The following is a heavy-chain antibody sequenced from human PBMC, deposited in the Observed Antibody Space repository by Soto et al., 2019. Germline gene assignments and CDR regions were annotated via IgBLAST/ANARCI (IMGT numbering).Heavy chain of an antibody. V-gene: IGHV3-23*01. CDR1: GYSCGGYA. Sequence: GGSLRLSCAASGYSCGGYAMSWVRQAPGKGLEWVSGISGSGAATYYADSVKGRFTISRDNSKNTLYLQMNSLRAEDAAVYYCARYSYSYAMDVWGQGTTVTVSS. CDR3: ARYSYSYAMDV. D-gene: IGHD5-18*01. CDR2: ISGSGAAT. J-gene: IGHJ6*02.